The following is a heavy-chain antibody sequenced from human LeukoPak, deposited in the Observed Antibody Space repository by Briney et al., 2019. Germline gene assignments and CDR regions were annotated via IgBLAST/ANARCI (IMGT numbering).Heavy chain of an antibody. CDR1: GGSFSGYY. CDR2: INHSGST. Sequence: SETLSLTCAVYGGSFSGYYWSWIRQPPGKGLEWIGEINHSGSTSYNPSLKSRVTISVDTSKNQFSLKLSSVTAADTAVYYCARGLYSSSWYSYFDYWGQGTLVTVSS. J-gene: IGHJ4*02. V-gene: IGHV4-34*01. D-gene: IGHD6-13*01. CDR3: ARGLYSSSWYSYFDY.